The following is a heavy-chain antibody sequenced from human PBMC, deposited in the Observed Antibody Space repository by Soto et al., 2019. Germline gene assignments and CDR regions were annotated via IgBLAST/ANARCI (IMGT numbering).Heavy chain of an antibody. CDR3: ARHPADYPDYYGMDV. CDR2: IDPSDSYT. J-gene: IGHJ6*02. Sequence: SLKISCKGSGYSSTSYWISWVRQMPGKGLEWMGRIDPSDSYTNYSPSFQGHVTISADKSISTAYLQWSSLKASDTAMYYCARHPADYPDYYGMDVWGQGTTVTVSS. CDR1: GYSSTSYW. V-gene: IGHV5-10-1*01. D-gene: IGHD3-10*01.